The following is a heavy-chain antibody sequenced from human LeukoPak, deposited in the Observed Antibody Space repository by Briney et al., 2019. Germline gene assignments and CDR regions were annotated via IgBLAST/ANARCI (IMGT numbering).Heavy chain of an antibody. J-gene: IGHJ4*02. CDR1: GNYW. V-gene: IGHV3-30*18. CDR3: AKDTYYYSSSGFYVFDY. CDR2: ISHDGVKE. D-gene: IGHD3-22*01. Sequence: GGSLRLSCAASGNYWMHWVRQAPGEGLEWVAAISHDGVKENYVDSVKGRFTVSRDISKNTVYLQMNSLRADDTAVYYCAKDTYYYSSSGFYVFDYWGQGTLVTVSS.